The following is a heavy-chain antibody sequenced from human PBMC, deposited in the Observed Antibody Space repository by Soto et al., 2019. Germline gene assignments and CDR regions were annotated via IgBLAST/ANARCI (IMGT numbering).Heavy chain of an antibody. D-gene: IGHD1-26*01. Sequence: PSETLSLTCAVSGYSISSSNWWGWIRQPPGKGLEWIGYIYNPSLKSRVTMSVDTSKNQFSLKLTSVTAVDTAVYYCARREIQGPIVYWGQGTLVTVSS. CDR2: I. CDR3: ARREIQGPIVY. V-gene: IGHV4-28*01. J-gene: IGHJ4*02. CDR1: GYSISSSNW.